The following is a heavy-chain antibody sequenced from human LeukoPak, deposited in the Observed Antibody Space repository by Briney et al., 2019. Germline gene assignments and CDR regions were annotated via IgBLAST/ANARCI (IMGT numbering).Heavy chain of an antibody. CDR1: GYTFTSYG. D-gene: IGHD3-3*01. J-gene: IGHJ4*02. CDR3: ARGGKRITIFGVVTSSSDY. Sequence: ASVKVSCKASGYTFTSYGISWVRQAPGQGLEWMGWISAYNGNTNYAQKLQGRVTMTTDTSTSTAYMELRSLRSDDTAVYYCARGGKRITIFGVVTSSSDYWGQGTLVTVSS. CDR2: ISAYNGNT. V-gene: IGHV1-18*01.